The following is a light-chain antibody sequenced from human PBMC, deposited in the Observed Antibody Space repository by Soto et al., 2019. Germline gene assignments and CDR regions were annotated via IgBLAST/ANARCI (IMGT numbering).Light chain of an antibody. CDR3: QAWDSNTFV. J-gene: IGLJ1*01. CDR2: QDS. CDR1: KLGDKH. V-gene: IGLV3-1*01. Sequence: SYELTQPPAVSVSPGQPASFTCSGDKLGDKHASWYQQKPGQSPVLVIYQDSKRPSGIPERFSGSKSGNTATLTISGTQAMDEADFYCQAWDSNTFVFGTGTKVTVL.